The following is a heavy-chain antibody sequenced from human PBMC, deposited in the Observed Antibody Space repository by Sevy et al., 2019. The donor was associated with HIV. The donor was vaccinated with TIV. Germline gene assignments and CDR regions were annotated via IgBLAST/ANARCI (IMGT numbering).Heavy chain of an antibody. CDR3: AREYCSSTSCYTSYYYGMDV. D-gene: IGHD2-2*02. CDR1: GFTFSSYA. CDR2: TSYDGSNK. Sequence: GGSLRLSCAASGFTFSSYAMHWVRQAPGKGLEWVAVTSYDGSNKYYADSVKGRFTISRDNSKNTLYLQMNSLRAEDTAVYYCAREYCSSTSCYTSYYYGMDVWGQGTTVTVSS. J-gene: IGHJ6*02. V-gene: IGHV3-30*04.